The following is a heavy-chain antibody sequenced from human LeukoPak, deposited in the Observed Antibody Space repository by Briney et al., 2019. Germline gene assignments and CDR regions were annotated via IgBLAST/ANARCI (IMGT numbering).Heavy chain of an antibody. V-gene: IGHV3-23*01. CDR1: GFTFSSYA. CDR2: ISGSGGST. Sequence: GGSLRLSCAASGFTFSSYAMSWVRQAPRKGLEWVSAISGSGGSTYYADSVKGRFTISRDNSKNTLYLQMNSLRAEDTAVYYCAKDSRNYGSGYWGQGTLVTVSS. J-gene: IGHJ4*02. CDR3: AKDSRNYGSGY. D-gene: IGHD3-10*01.